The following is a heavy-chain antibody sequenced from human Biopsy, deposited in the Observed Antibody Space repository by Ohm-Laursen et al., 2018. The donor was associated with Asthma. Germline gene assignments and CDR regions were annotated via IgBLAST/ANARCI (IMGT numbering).Heavy chain of an antibody. J-gene: IGHJ4*02. Sequence: TLSLTCAVSGDSIDSGDYSWTWIRQSPGVGLEWIRYIYRNGDTYYNPTLKNRVTISIDRSKNQFSLRLRSVTAADTAVYYCARGWNCGGDCYSLDSWGQGTLVTVSS. D-gene: IGHD2-21*02. CDR2: IYRNGDT. V-gene: IGHV4-30-2*06. CDR3: ARGWNCGGDCYSLDS. CDR1: GDSIDSGDYS.